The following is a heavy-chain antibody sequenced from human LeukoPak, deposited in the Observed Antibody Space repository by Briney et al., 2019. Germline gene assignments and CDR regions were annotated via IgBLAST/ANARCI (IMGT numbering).Heavy chain of an antibody. J-gene: IGHJ4*02. CDR3: ARGNFYSGSGSSPLDY. D-gene: IGHD3-10*01. V-gene: IGHV3-74*01. CDR1: GFTFSTYN. CDR2: INRDGSST. Sequence: GGSLRLSCAASGFTFSTYNMNWVRQAPGKGLVWVSRINRDGSSTNYVDSVKGRFTISRDNAKNTLFLQMNSLRAEDTAVYYCARGNFYSGSGSSPLDYWGQGNLVTVSS.